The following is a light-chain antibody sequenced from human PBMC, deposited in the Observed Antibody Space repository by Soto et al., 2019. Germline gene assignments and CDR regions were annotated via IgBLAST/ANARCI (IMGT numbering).Light chain of an antibody. V-gene: IGKV3-20*01. CDR3: QQYGSSPRT. CDR2: GAS. J-gene: IGKJ1*01. CDR1: QSVSSSY. Sequence: EIVLTQSPGTLSLSPGERATLSCRASQSVSSSYFAWYQQKPGQAPMLLIYGASSTATGIPDRFSGSGSGKDFTLTSSRLEPEDSAVYYCQQYGSSPRTFGQGTKVEIK.